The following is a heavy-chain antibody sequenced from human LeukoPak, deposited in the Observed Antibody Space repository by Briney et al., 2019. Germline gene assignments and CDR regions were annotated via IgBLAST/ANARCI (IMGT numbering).Heavy chain of an antibody. J-gene: IGHJ3*02. CDR1: GFTVSSNY. D-gene: IGHD6-19*01. CDR2: IYSGGTT. Sequence: GGSLRLSCATSGFTVSSNYMNWVRQAPGKGLEWVSIIYSGGTTYYADSVKGRFTISRDNSKNTLYLQMNSLRVEDTAVYYCAGPTSGQSFDIWGQGTMVTVSS. V-gene: IGHV3-53*01. CDR3: AGPTSGQSFDI.